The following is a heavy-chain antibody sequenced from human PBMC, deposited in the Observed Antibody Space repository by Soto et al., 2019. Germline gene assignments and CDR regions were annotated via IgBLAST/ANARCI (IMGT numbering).Heavy chain of an antibody. J-gene: IGHJ4*02. CDR1: GYTFTSYG. V-gene: IGHV1-18*01. CDR2: ISAYNGNT. CDR3: ARARGSCYPECGGDCCDIDY. D-gene: IGHD2-21*02. Sequence: QVQLVQSGAEVKKPGASVKVSCKASGYTFTSYGISWVRQAPGQGLEWMGWISAYNGNTNYAQKLQGRVTMTTDTSTSTAYMELRSLRSDDTAVYYCARARGSCYPECGGDCCDIDYWGQGTLVTVSS.